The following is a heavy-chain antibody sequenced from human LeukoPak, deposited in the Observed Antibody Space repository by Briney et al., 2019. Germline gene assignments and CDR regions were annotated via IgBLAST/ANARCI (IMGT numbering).Heavy chain of an antibody. V-gene: IGHV4-59*12. CDR3: ARRMVRGKGFDY. CDR2: IHYTGST. D-gene: IGHD3-10*01. J-gene: IGHJ4*02. CDR1: GGSISSYY. Sequence: SETLSLTCTVSGGSISSYYWSWIRQSPGKGLECIGYIHYTGSTNYNPSLKSRVTISVDTSKNQFSLKLSSVTAADTAVYYCARRMVRGKGFDYWGQGTLVTVSS.